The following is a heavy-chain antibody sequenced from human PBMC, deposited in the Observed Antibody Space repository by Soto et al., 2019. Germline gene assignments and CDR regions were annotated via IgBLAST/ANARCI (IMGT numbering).Heavy chain of an antibody. CDR1: GGSISSGGYY. CDR3: ARQYVLEIAGHTNWFDP. D-gene: IGHD6-13*01. Sequence: SETLSLTCTVSGGSISSGGYYWSWIRQHPGKGLEWIGYIYYSGSTYYNPSLKSRVTISVDTSKNQFSLKLSSVTAADTAVYYCARQYVLEIAGHTNWFDPWGQGTLVTVSS. V-gene: IGHV4-31*03. J-gene: IGHJ5*02. CDR2: IYYSGST.